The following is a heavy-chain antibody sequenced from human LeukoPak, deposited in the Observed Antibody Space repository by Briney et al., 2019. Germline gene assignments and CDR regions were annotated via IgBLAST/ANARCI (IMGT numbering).Heavy chain of an antibody. CDR2: IYTSGST. CDR3: ARVILAYDAFDM. J-gene: IGHJ3*02. D-gene: IGHD1-26*01. CDR1: GDSLSSGSYY. V-gene: IGHV4-61*02. Sequence: SETLSLTCTVSGDSLSSGSYYWSWIRQPAGKGLEWIGRIYTSGSTNYNPSLKSRVTISVDTSKKQFSLKLNSVTAADTAVYYCARVILAYDAFDMWGQGTMVTVSS.